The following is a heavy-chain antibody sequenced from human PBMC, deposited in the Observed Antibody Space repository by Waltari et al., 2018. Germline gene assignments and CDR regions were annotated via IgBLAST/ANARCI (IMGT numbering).Heavy chain of an antibody. CDR2: INQDGSEK. V-gene: IGHV3-7*01. D-gene: IGHD3-10*01. CDR1: GFSFSSYW. J-gene: IGHJ5*02. Sequence: EVQLVESGGGLVQPGGSLRRSCAASGFSFSSYWMSWVRQAPGKGLEWVANINQDGSEKHYVDSVKGRFTVSRDNAKSSLYLQMNSLRADDTAVYYCARGVASMIRGVVDWFDPWGQGTLVTVSS. CDR3: ARGVASMIRGVVDWFDP.